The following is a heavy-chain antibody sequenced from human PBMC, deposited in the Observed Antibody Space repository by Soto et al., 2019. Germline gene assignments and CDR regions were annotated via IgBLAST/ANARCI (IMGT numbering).Heavy chain of an antibody. CDR3: ARDLYYYGSGSYGMDV. Sequence: QVQLVESGGGVVQPGRSLRLSCAASGFTFSSYAMHWVRQAPGKGLEWVAVISYDGSNKYYADSVKGRFTISRDNSKNTLYLQMNSLRAEDTAVYYCARDLYYYGSGSYGMDVWGQGTTVTVSS. V-gene: IGHV3-30-3*01. CDR2: ISYDGSNK. D-gene: IGHD3-10*01. J-gene: IGHJ6*02. CDR1: GFTFSSYA.